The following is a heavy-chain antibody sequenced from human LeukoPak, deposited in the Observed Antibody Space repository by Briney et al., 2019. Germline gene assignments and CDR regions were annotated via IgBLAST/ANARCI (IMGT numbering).Heavy chain of an antibody. J-gene: IGHJ3*02. V-gene: IGHV3-66*01. CDR2: IHSGGST. D-gene: IGHD4-23*01. CDR1: GLIVNSNY. CDR3: ARDDYGGNSHYAFDI. Sequence: PGGSLRLSCAASGLIVNSNYMSWVRQAPGKGLECVSFIHSGGSTYYADSVKGRFTISSDNSKNTLYLQMNSLRAEDTAVYYCARDDYGGNSHYAFDIWGQGTMVTVSS.